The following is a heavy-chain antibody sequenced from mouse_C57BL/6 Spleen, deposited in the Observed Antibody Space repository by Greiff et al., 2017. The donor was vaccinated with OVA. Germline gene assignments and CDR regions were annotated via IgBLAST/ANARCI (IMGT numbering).Heavy chain of an antibody. CDR1: GFSFNTYA. V-gene: IGHV10-1*01. D-gene: IGHD1-1*01. CDR2: IRSKSNNYAT. J-gene: IGHJ4*01. CDR3: VREGGCSFYAMDY. Sequence: EVKLMESGGGLVQPKGSLKLSCAASGFSFNTYAMNWVRQAPGKGLEWVARIRSKSNNYATYYADSVKDRVTISRDDSESMLYLQMNNLKTEDTAMYYCVREGGCSFYAMDYWGQGTSVTVSS.